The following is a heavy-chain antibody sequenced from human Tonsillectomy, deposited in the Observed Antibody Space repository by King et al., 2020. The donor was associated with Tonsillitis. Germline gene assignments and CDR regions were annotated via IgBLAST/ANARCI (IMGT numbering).Heavy chain of an antibody. D-gene: IGHD2-2*01. J-gene: IGHJ4*02. CDR2: INTNTGNP. CDR1: GYTFTSYA. CDR3: AREFKRDCSSTSCHFLY. V-gene: IGHV7-4-1*02. Sequence: QLVQSGSELKKPGSSVKVSCKASGYTFTSYAMNWVRQAPGQGLEWMGWINTNTGNPTYAQGFTGRFVFSLDTSVTTAYLQISSLKAEDTAVYYCAREFKRDCSSTSCHFLYWGQGTLVTVSS.